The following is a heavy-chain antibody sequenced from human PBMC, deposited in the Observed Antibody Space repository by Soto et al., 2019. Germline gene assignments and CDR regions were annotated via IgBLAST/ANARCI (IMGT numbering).Heavy chain of an antibody. CDR2: IDYSGST. D-gene: IGHD1-20*01. CDR3: AREGVTEISPTTRTSWFDP. Sequence: RSETLSLTCTVSAPSVSRGGYYWSWLREPPGKGLEWIGYIDYSGSTNYNPSLKSRVTISVDTSKNQFSLKLSSVTAADTAVYYCAREGVTEISPTTRTSWFDPWGQGTLVTVSS. J-gene: IGHJ5*02. V-gene: IGHV4-61*08. CDR1: APSVSRGGYY.